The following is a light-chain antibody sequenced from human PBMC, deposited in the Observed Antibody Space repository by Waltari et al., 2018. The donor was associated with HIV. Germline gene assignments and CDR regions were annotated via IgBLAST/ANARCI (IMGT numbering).Light chain of an antibody. CDR1: SSDVGGYNY. CDR3: NSYAGSNKVV. Sequence: QSALTQPPSASGSPGQSVTISCTGTSSDVGGYNYVSWYQQHPGKAPKLMIYEVSKRPSGFPDRSSGSKAGNTASLTVSGLQAEDEADYYCNSYAGSNKVVFGGGTKVTVL. V-gene: IGLV2-8*01. CDR2: EVS. J-gene: IGLJ2*01.